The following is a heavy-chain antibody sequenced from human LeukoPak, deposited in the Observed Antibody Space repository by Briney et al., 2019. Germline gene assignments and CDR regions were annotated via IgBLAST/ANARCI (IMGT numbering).Heavy chain of an antibody. D-gene: IGHD3-22*01. CDR3: ARSHITMIVVPESPFDY. CDR2: ISAYNGNT. Sequence: ASVKVSCKASGYTFTSYGISWVRQAPGQGLEWMGWISAYNGNTNYAQKLQGRVNMTTDTSTSTAYMELRSLRSDDTAVYYCARSHITMIVVPESPFDYWGQGTLVTVSS. V-gene: IGHV1-18*01. CDR1: GYTFTSYG. J-gene: IGHJ4*02.